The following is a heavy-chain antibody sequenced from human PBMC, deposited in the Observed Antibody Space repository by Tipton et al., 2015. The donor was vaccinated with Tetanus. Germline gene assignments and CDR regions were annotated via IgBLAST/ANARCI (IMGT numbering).Heavy chain of an antibody. D-gene: IGHD5-12*01. Sequence: TLSLTCTVSGGSISTGGYSWNWIRQHPGKGLEWIGYIYDSGNTLYNPYLKSRATRSIDASKTHFSLKLTSVTAADTAVYYCARNHPPRGYPYGGFRSWGQGTLVSVSS. V-gene: IGHV4-31*03. J-gene: IGHJ5*02. CDR1: GGSISTGGYS. CDR3: ARNHPPRGYPYGGFRS. CDR2: IYDSGNT.